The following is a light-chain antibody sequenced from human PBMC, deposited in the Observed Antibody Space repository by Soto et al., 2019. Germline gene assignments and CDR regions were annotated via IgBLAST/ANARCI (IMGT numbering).Light chain of an antibody. V-gene: IGLV1-40*01. CDR3: QSYDSSVSVV. Sequence: QSVLTQPPSVSGAPGQRVTISCTGSSSNIGAGYDVHWYQQLPGTAPKLLIYGNSNRTSGVPDRFSGSKSGTTASLAITGLQAEYEADYYCQSYDSSVSVVFGGGTKLTVL. CDR1: SSNIGAGYD. CDR2: GNS. J-gene: IGLJ2*01.